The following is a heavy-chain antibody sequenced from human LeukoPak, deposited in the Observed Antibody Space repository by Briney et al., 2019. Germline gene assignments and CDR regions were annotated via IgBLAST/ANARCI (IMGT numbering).Heavy chain of an antibody. Sequence: GGSLRLSCAASGFTFSNYAMSWVRQAPGKGLEWVSSISSSSSYIYYADSVKGRFTISRDNAKNSLYLQMNSLRAEDTAVYYCARASGSPVDYWGQGTLVTVSS. CDR1: GFTFSNYA. CDR2: ISSSSSYI. J-gene: IGHJ4*02. CDR3: ARASGSPVDY. D-gene: IGHD1-26*01. V-gene: IGHV3-21*01.